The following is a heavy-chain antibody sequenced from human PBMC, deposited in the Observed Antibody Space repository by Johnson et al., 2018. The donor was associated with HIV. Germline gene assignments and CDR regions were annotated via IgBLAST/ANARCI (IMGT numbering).Heavy chain of an antibody. CDR2: IWYDGSNK. Sequence: VQLLESGGGVVQPGGSLRLSCAASGFSFSSYGMHWVRQGSGKGLEWVAVIWYDGSNKYYADSVKGRFTISRDNSKNTLYLQMNRLRAEDTAVYYCAKDLYSSSWTNDAFDIWGQGTMVTVSS. CDR3: AKDLYSSSWTNDAFDI. CDR1: GFSFSSYG. V-gene: IGHV3-33*06. D-gene: IGHD6-13*01. J-gene: IGHJ3*02.